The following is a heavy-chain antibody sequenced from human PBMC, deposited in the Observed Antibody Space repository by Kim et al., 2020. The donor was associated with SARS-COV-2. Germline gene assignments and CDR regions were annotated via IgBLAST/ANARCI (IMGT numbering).Heavy chain of an antibody. D-gene: IGHD6-19*01. J-gene: IGHJ5*02. CDR2: FDPEDGET. Sequence: ASVKVSCKVSGYTLTELSMHWVRQAPGKGLEWMGGFDPEDGETIYAQKFQGRVTMTEDTSTDTAYMELRSLRSEDTAVYYCATGSAVAVAGWFDPWGQGTLVTVS. CDR1: GYTLTELS. CDR3: ATGSAVAVAGWFDP. V-gene: IGHV1-24*01.